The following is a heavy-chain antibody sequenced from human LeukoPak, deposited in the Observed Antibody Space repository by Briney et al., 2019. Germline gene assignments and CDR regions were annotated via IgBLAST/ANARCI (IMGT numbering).Heavy chain of an antibody. CDR3: ARGTGYSSPTPEQTNAFDI. CDR1: GYTFTSYY. CDR2: INPSGGST. Sequence: ASVKVSCKASGYTFTSYYMHWVRQAPGQGLEWMGIINPSGGSTSYAQKFQGRVTMTRDMSTSTVYMELSSLRSEDTAVYYCARGTGYSSPTPEQTNAFDIWGQGTMVTVSS. D-gene: IGHD6-13*01. J-gene: IGHJ3*02. V-gene: IGHV1-46*01.